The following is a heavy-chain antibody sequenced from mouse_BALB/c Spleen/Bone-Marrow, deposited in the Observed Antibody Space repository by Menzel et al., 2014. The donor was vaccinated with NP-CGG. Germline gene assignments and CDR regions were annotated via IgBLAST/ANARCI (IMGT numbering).Heavy chain of an antibody. Sequence: VQLQQSGAELVKPGASVKLSCKVSGYTSTNYYVYWVKQRPGQGLEWIGEINPSNGVTNFNEKFMIKATLTVDSSSSTAYMHLSSLTSEDSAVYYCTRSGFYGYGTYFDVWGAGTTVTVSS. CDR3: TRSGFYGYGTYFDV. D-gene: IGHD1-2*01. CDR1: GYTSTNYY. J-gene: IGHJ1*01. V-gene: IGHV1S81*02. CDR2: INPSNGVT.